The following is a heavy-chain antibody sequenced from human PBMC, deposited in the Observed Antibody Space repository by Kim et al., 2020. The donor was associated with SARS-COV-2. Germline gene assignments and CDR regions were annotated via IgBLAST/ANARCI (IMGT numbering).Heavy chain of an antibody. D-gene: IGHD6-13*01. Sequence: SETLSLTCTVSGGSISSSSYYWGWIRQPPGKGLEWIGSIYYSGSTYYNPSLKSRVTISVDTSKNQFSLKLSSVTAADTAVHYCARDLGSSSWYIYGMDV. J-gene: IGHJ6*01. V-gene: IGHV4-39*07. CDR2: IYYSGST. CDR3: ARDLGSSSWYIYGMDV. CDR1: GGSISSSSYY.